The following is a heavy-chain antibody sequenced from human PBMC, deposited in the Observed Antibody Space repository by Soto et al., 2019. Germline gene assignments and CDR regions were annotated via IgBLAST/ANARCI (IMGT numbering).Heavy chain of an antibody. CDR1: GGTFSSYA. Sequence: XSVKVSCKASGGTFSSYAISWVRQAPGQGLEWMGGVIPIFGTANYAQKFQGRVTITADESTSTAYMELSSLRSEDTAVYYCARELIGCSGSLNWFDPWGQGNLVTVSS. J-gene: IGHJ5*02. CDR3: ARELIGCSGSLNWFDP. V-gene: IGHV1-69*13. D-gene: IGHD5-12*01. CDR2: VIPIFGTA.